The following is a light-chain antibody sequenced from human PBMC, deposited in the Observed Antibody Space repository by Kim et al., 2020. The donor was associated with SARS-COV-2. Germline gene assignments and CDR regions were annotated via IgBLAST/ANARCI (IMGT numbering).Light chain of an antibody. CDR2: SNF. CDR3: AAWDDSVSGPGVV. Sequence: QPVLTQPPSVSGTPGQRVTISCSGSTSNLGGNTVNWYQQVPGTAPKLLIYSNFQRPSGVPDRFSGSKSGTSASLGISGLQSEDEADYYCAAWDDSVSGPGVVFGGGTQLTVL. V-gene: IGLV1-44*01. J-gene: IGLJ2*01. CDR1: TSNLGGNT.